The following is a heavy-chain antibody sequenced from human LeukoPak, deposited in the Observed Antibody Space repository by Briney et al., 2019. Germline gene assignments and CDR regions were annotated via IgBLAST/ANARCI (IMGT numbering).Heavy chain of an antibody. CDR2: ISGSGGST. D-gene: IGHD3-9*01. CDR1: GFTFSSYA. Sequence: GGSLRLSCAASGFTFSSYAMSWVRQAPGKGLEWVSAISGSGGSTYYADSVKGRFTISRDNSKNTLYLQMNSLRAEDTAVYYCAKDLDILTGYRSVNWFDPWGQGTLSPSPQ. J-gene: IGHJ5*02. V-gene: IGHV3-23*01. CDR3: AKDLDILTGYRSVNWFDP.